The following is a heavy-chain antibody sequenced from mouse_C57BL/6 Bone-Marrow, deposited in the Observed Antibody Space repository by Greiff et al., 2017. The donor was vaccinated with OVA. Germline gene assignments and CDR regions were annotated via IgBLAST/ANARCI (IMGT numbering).Heavy chain of an antibody. CDR2: IDPSDSET. CDR3: AREGWLLSWYFDV. D-gene: IGHD2-3*01. Sequence: QVQQQQPGAELVRPGSSVKLSCKASGYTFTSYWMHWVKQRPLQGLEWIGNIDPSDSETHYNQKFKDKATLTVDKSSSTAYMQLSSLTSEDSAVYYCAREGWLLSWYFDVWGTGTTVTVSS. V-gene: IGHV1-52*01. CDR1: GYTFTSYW. J-gene: IGHJ1*03.